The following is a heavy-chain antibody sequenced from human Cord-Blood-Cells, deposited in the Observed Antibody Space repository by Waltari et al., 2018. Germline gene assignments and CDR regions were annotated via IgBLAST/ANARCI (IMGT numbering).Heavy chain of an antibody. CDR3: ARDIHAVVVVPAAHDAFDI. D-gene: IGHD2-2*01. Sequence: QVQLVQSGAEVKKPGASVKVSCKASGYTFTGYYMHWVRQAPGQGLEWMGWINPNRGGTNYEQKLQGRVTMTRDTSISTAYMELSRLRSDDTAVYYCARDIHAVVVVPAAHDAFDIWGQGTMVTVSS. J-gene: IGHJ3*02. V-gene: IGHV1-2*02. CDR1: GYTFTGYY. CDR2: INPNRGGT.